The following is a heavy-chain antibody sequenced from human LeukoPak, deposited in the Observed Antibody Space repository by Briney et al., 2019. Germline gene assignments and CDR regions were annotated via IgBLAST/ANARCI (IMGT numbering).Heavy chain of an antibody. V-gene: IGHV1-2*02. CDR1: GYTFTGFY. D-gene: IGHD6-25*01. J-gene: IGHJ6*03. CDR3: ARDKSSSAGYYYYYYYMDV. Sequence: ASVKVTFKASGYTFTGFYMHWVRQAVGHGLDWISFINPNSGGTNYAQKFQGRVTMTRDTSISTAYMELSRLRSDDTAVYYCARDKSSSAGYYYYYYYMDVWGKGTTVTISS. CDR2: INPNSGGT.